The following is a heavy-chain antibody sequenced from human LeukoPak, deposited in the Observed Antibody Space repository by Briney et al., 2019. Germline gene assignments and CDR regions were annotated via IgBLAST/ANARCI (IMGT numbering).Heavy chain of an antibody. V-gene: IGHV3-7*01. J-gene: IGHJ4*02. Sequence: GGSLSLSCAASGFTFSSYWMSWVRQAPGKGLEWVANIKQDGSEKYYVDSVKGRFTISRDNAKNSLYLQMNSLRAEDTAVYYCARVGCGGDCYYYFDYWGQGTLVTVSS. CDR2: IKQDGSEK. CDR3: ARVGCGGDCYYYFDY. D-gene: IGHD2-21*02. CDR1: GFTFSSYW.